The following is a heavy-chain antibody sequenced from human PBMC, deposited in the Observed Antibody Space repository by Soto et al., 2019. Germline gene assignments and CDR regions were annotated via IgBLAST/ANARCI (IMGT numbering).Heavy chain of an antibody. V-gene: IGHV4-34*01. D-gene: IGHD5-18*01. CDR3: AREGYSYGLRKLYGMDV. Sequence: HSETLSLTCPVYGGSFSGYYWSWIRQPPGKGLEWIGEINHSGSTNYNPSLKSRVTISVDTSKNQFYLKLSSVTAADTAVYYCAREGYSYGLRKLYGMDVWGQGTKVTVSS. J-gene: IGHJ6*02. CDR1: GGSFSGYY. CDR2: INHSGST.